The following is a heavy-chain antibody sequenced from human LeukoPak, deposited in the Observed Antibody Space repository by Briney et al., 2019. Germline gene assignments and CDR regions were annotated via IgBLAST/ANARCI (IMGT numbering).Heavy chain of an antibody. V-gene: IGHV4-39*07. CDR1: GGSINSSSYY. Sequence: SETLSLTCTVSGGSINSSSYYWGWIRQPPGKGLEWIGRIYSRVTTYNPSLKSRVTMSADTSRNHVSLTLNSVTAADTAVYYCARDSGTTGEVKFDPWGQGTLVTVSS. CDR3: ARDSGTTGEVKFDP. J-gene: IGHJ5*02. CDR2: IYSRVT. D-gene: IGHD3-10*01.